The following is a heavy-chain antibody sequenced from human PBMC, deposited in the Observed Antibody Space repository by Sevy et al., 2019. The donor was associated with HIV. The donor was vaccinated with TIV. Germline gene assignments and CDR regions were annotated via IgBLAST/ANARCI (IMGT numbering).Heavy chain of an antibody. D-gene: IGHD5-18*01. CDR1: GFTVNSNY. CDR3: ARGKSGYGYALNY. CDR2: IHSDDTT. Sequence: GVSLRLSCAASGFTVNSNYMTWVRRAPGKGLEGVSVIHSDDTTYHADSVKDRFTISRDNFKNTLYLHMSSLRAEDTAVYYCARGKSGYGYALNYWGQGTLVTVSS. J-gene: IGHJ4*02. V-gene: IGHV3-66*01.